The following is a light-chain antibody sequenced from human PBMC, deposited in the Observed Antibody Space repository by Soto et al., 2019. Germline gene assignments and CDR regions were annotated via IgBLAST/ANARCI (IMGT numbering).Light chain of an antibody. CDR3: QQRSNWPLT. CDR1: QSVSSY. V-gene: IGKV3-11*01. Sequence: EIVLTQSPATLSLSPGERATLSCRASQSVSSYLAWYQQKRGQAPRLLIYDASNRATGIPARFSGSGSGTSFPLPISSLEPEDFAVYYCQQRSNWPLTFGGGTKVEIK. CDR2: DAS. J-gene: IGKJ4*01.